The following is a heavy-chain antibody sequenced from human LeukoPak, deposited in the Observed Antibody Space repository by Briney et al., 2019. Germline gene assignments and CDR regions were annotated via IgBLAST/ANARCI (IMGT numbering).Heavy chain of an antibody. CDR1: GFTFSSYA. CDR3: ARGWGGAGTGDY. D-gene: IGHD6-13*01. J-gene: IGHJ4*02. V-gene: IGHV3-30*04. CDR2: ISYDGSNK. Sequence: GRSLRLSCAASGFTFSSYAMHWVRQAPGKGLEWVAVISYDGSNKYYADSVKGRFTISRDNSKNTLYLQMNSLRAEDTAVYYCARGWGGAGTGDYWGQGTLVTVSS.